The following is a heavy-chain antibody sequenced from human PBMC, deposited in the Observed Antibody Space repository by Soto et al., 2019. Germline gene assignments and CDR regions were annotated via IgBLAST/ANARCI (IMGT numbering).Heavy chain of an antibody. CDR3: ARRVGYQLLSLDC. V-gene: IGHV3-11*01. Sequence: GGSLRLSCAASGFTFSDYYMSWIRQAPGKGLEWVSYISSSGSTIYYADSVKGRFTISRDNAKNSLYLQMNSLRAENTAVYYCARRVGYQLLSLDCWGQGTLVTVSS. J-gene: IGHJ4*02. D-gene: IGHD2-2*01. CDR1: GFTFSDYY. CDR2: ISSSGSTI.